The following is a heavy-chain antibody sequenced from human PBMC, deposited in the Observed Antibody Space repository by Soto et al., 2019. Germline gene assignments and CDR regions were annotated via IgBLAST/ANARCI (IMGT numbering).Heavy chain of an antibody. CDR2: IYPSDSDT. CDR3: AKVNYYDSSGYPLGFDY. CDR1: GYIFTSYW. D-gene: IGHD3-22*01. J-gene: IGHJ4*02. Sequence: PGESLKISCKGSGYIFTSYWIGWVRQMPGKGLEWMGFIYPSDSDTRYSPSFQGQVTISADESINTAYLQWSSLKASDTAMYYCAKVNYYDSSGYPLGFDYCGQGTQVPVSA. V-gene: IGHV5-51*01.